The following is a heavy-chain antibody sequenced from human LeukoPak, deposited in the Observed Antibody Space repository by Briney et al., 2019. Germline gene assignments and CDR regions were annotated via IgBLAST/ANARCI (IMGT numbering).Heavy chain of an antibody. V-gene: IGHV3-30*18. CDR2: ISYDVINK. CDR1: GFSFSRHA. D-gene: IGHD3-10*01. Sequence: GGSLRLSCAASGFSFSRHAMSWVRQAPGKGLEWVAVISYDVINKFYADSVKGRFTISRDNSKNTLYLQMNSLRAEDTAVYYCAKDTKVYYGSGSYAPDYWGQGTLVTVSS. CDR3: AKDTKVYYGSGSYAPDY. J-gene: IGHJ4*02.